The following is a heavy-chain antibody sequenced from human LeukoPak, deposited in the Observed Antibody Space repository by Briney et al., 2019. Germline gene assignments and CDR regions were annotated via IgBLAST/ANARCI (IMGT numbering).Heavy chain of an antibody. J-gene: IGHJ4*02. Sequence: SGPTLVNPTQTLTLTCTFSGFSLNTRGVGVGWIRQPPGRALEWLALIYWDDDRRYSPSLKSRLTITKDTSKNQVVLTMTNVDPVDTATYFCAHRKNYYDSSVFDNWGQGTLVTVSS. D-gene: IGHD3-22*01. V-gene: IGHV2-5*02. CDR1: GFSLNTRGVG. CDR3: AHRKNYYDSSVFDN. CDR2: IYWDDDR.